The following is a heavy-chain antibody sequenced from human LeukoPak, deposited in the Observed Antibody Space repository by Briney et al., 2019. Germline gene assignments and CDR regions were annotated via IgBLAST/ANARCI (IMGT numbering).Heavy chain of an antibody. CDR3: AKDGHSSGSNIDY. D-gene: IGHD6-19*01. Sequence: GRSLRLSCAASGFTFSSSAMSWVRQAPGKGLEWVSGISASGGSTYYADSVKGRFTVSRDNSKNTLYLQMNSLTAEDTAVYYCAKDGHSSGSNIDYWGQGNLVAVSS. J-gene: IGHJ4*02. CDR1: GFTFSSSA. CDR2: ISASGGST. V-gene: IGHV3-23*01.